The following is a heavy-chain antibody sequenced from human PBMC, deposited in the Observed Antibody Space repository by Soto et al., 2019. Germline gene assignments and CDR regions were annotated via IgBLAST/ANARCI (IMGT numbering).Heavy chain of an antibody. Sequence: SETLSLTCAVYGRSFSDYSWSWIRQPPGKGLEWIGEINHRGSTNNNPSLKSRVTISVDTSKNQFSLKLTSVTAADTAVYYCARTSRFDSWGQGTLVTVSS. CDR1: GRSFSDYS. CDR2: INHRGST. J-gene: IGHJ4*02. CDR3: ARTSRFDS. V-gene: IGHV4-34*01. D-gene: IGHD6-6*01.